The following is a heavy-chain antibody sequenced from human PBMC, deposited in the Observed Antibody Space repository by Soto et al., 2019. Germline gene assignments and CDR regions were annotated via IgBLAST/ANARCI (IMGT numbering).Heavy chain of an antibody. V-gene: IGHV4-59*11. CDR2: IYFRGST. CDR1: GASINSHY. Sequence: QVQLQESGPGLVKPSETLFLTCTVSGASINSHYWTWILQPPGKGLGWGGSIYFRGSTNYNPSLQGRVSISVDRAKSQFSLNLTSVTAEDTAIYYCARELSYGMDVCGQGTTVIVSS. J-gene: IGHJ6*02. CDR3: ARELSYGMDV.